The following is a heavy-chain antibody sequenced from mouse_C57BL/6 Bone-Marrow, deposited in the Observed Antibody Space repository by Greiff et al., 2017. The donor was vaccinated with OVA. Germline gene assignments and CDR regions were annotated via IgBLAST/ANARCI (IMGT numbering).Heavy chain of an antibody. CDR2: IHPNSGST. CDR1: GYTFTSYW. V-gene: IGHV1-64*01. Sequence: VQLQQPGAELVKPGASVKLSCKASGYTFTSYWMHWVKQRPGQGLEWIGMIHPNSGSTNYNEKFKSKATLTVDKSSSTAYMQLSSLTSEDSAVYYCARSPLSWYFDVWGTGTTVTVSS. CDR3: ARSPLSWYFDV. J-gene: IGHJ1*03.